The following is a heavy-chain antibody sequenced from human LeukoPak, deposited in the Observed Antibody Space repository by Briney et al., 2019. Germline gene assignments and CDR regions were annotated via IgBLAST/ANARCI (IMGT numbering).Heavy chain of an antibody. Sequence: PGGSLRLSCAASGFTFSDFEMNWVRQVPGKGLEWVSHIDGGGGSIFYADSVKGRFTVSRDNAKNSLYLQMNSLRVEDTAIYYYARELLLCGGDCNDYWGQGTLVTVSS. CDR3: ARELLLCGGDCNDY. J-gene: IGHJ4*02. D-gene: IGHD2-21*02. CDR2: IDGGGGSI. CDR1: GFTFSDFE. V-gene: IGHV3-48*03.